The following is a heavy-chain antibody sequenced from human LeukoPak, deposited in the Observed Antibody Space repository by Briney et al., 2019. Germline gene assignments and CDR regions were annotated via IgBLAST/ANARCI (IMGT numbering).Heavy chain of an antibody. CDR2: IYHTGRA. V-gene: IGHV4-4*02. CDR3: ARVYDSSGYFEDY. Sequence: SETLSLTCAVSGGSISSSNWWSWVRQPPGKGLEWIGEIYHTGRANYNPSLKSRVTMSVDKSKNQFSLKLSGVTAADTAVYYCARVYDSSGYFEDYWGQGTLVTVSS. J-gene: IGHJ4*02. CDR1: GGSISSSNW. D-gene: IGHD3-22*01.